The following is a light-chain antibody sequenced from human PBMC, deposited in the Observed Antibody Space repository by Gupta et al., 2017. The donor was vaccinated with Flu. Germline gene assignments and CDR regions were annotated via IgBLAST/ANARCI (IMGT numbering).Light chain of an antibody. CDR1: EGLGSN. CDR3: QHTSALRQS. J-gene: IGKJ2*03. CDR2: YAS. Sequence: EKVLTQSPESQSVAPGEKVTITCRASEGLGSNLHWFQQKPHQSPKLLIKYASESFPGVPSRFSRSGFGTYHTLTIHGLDAEDSATYYCQHTSALRQSFGHGTRMEI. V-gene: IGKV6-21*01.